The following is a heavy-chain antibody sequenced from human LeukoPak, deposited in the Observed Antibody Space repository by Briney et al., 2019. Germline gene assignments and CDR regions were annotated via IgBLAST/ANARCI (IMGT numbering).Heavy chain of an antibody. V-gene: IGHV3-43D*03. D-gene: IGHD3-10*01. CDR2: ITWDGGLT. J-gene: IGHJ3*02. CDR3: AKARPGDKGAFDI. CDR1: GFTFHNYA. Sequence: GGSLRLSCEASGFTFHNYAMHWVRQSPGKGLEWVSLITWDGGLTYYADFVQGRFTISRDNSKNSLYLQMNSLRAEDTALYYCAKARPGDKGAFDIWGQGTMVTVSS.